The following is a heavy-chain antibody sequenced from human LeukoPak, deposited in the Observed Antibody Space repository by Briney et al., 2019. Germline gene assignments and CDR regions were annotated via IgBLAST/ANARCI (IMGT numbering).Heavy chain of an antibody. CDR1: GFTFSSYW. CDR2: IKQDGSEK. CDR3: ARENDSGWTGPFDY. D-gene: IGHD6-19*01. V-gene: IGHV3-7*03. J-gene: IGHJ4*02. Sequence: GGSLRLSCVASGFTFSSYWMTWVRQAPGKGLEWVANIKQDGSEKYYVDSVKGRFTISRDNAKNSLHLQMNSLRAEDTAVYYCARENDSGWTGPFDYWGQGALVTVSS.